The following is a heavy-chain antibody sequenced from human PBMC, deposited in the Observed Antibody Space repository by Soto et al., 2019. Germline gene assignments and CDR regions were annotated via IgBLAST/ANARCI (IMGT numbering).Heavy chain of an antibody. V-gene: IGHV3-33*01. CDR3: ARDRGYYGSGSLCGY. CDR1: GFTFSSYG. J-gene: IGHJ4*02. CDR2: IWYDGSNK. D-gene: IGHD3-10*01. Sequence: QVQLVESGGGVVQPGRSLRLSCAASGFTFSSYGMHWVRQAPGKGLEGAAVIWYDGSNKYYADSVKGRFTISRDNSKNTLYLQMNSLRAEDTAVYYCARDRGYYGSGSLCGYWGQGTLVSVSS.